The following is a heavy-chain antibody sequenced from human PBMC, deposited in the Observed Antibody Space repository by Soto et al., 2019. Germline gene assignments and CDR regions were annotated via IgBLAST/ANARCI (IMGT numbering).Heavy chain of an antibody. Sequence: QVQLVQSGTEVKKPGSSVKISCKASGDTFSSYSISWVRQAPGQGLEWTGRIIPILGMANYAQKFQGRVTIIADKSTSTAYMELSGLRTEDTAVYYCARDGIAAAGIDYWGQGTLVTVSS. D-gene: IGHD6-13*01. J-gene: IGHJ4*02. CDR1: GDTFSSYS. CDR2: IIPILGMA. CDR3: ARDGIAAAGIDY. V-gene: IGHV1-69*08.